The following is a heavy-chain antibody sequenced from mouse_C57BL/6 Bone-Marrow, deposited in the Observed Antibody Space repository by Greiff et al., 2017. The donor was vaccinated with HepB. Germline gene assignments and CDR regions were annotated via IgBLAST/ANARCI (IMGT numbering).Heavy chain of an antibody. J-gene: IGHJ3*01. D-gene: IGHD2-4*01. CDR3: ARDDDYDVWFAY. CDR2: IDPSDSET. CDR1: GYTFTSYW. V-gene: IGHV1-52*01. Sequence: QVHVKQPGAELVRPGSSVKLSCKASGYTFTSYWMHWVKQRPIQGLEWIGNIDPSDSETHYNQKFKDKATLTVDKSSSTAYMQLSSLTSEDSAVYYCARDDDYDVWFAYWGQGTLVTVSA.